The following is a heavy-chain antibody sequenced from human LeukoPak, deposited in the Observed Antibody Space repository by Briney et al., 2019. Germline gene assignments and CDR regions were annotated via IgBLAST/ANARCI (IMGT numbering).Heavy chain of an antibody. CDR3: ARVIPTGDDAFDI. CDR1: GFTVSSNY. Sequence: GGSLRLSCAACGFTVSSNYMMWVRQARGKGVEGVSVIYSGGSKYYADSVKGRFNLSRDNYNNTLYLQMNSLRAEDTAVYYCARVIPTGDDAFDIWGQGTMVTVSS. CDR2: IYSGGSK. V-gene: IGHV3-53*01. J-gene: IGHJ3*02. D-gene: IGHD7-27*01.